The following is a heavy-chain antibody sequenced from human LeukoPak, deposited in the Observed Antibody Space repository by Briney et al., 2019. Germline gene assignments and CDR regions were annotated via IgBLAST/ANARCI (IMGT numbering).Heavy chain of an antibody. CDR3: AKALDGYNGMDI. CDR2: ISGSGRST. V-gene: IGHV3-23*01. Sequence: GGSLRLSCAASGFTFSSYAMSWVRQAPGKGLAWVSGISGSGRSTHSADSVKGRFTISRDNSKNMLYLQMNSLRAEDTALYYCAKALDGYNGMDIWGQGTTVIVSS. J-gene: IGHJ6*02. CDR1: GFTFSSYA. D-gene: IGHD3-16*02.